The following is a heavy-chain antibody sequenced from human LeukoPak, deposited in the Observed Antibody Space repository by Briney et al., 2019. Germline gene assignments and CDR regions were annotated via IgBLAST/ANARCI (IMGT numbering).Heavy chain of an antibody. CDR1: GFTFSSYA. J-gene: IGHJ4*02. V-gene: IGHV3-23*01. Sequence: GGSLRLSCAASGFTFSSYAMTWVRQAPGKGLEWVSGISSRTGNTYYADSVKGRYTISRDNSKNTLYLQMNSLRAEDTAVYYCARSPCRSSSCYLANFDYWGQGTLVTVSS. CDR3: ARSPCRSSSCYLANFDY. CDR2: ISSRTGNT. D-gene: IGHD2-2*01.